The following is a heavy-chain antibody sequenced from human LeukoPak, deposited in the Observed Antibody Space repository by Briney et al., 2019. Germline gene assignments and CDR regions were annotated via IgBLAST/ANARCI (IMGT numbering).Heavy chain of an antibody. V-gene: IGHV4-59*12. J-gene: IGHJ4*02. CDR1: GGSISSYY. D-gene: IGHD6-13*01. CDR2: IYYIGST. Sequence: SETLSLTCTVSGGSISSYYWSWIRQPPGKGLEWVGYIYYIGSTNYNPSLKSRVIISVDTSKNQFSLKLSSVTAADTAVYYCARDFGSSWVLYYFDYWGQGTLVTVSS. CDR3: ARDFGSSWVLYYFDY.